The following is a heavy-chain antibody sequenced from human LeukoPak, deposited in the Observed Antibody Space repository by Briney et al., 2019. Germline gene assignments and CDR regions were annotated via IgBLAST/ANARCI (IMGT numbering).Heavy chain of an antibody. CDR2: IKQDGSEK. CDR1: GFTFSSYW. Sequence: GGSLRLSCAASGFTFSSYWMSWVRQAPGKGLEWVANIKQDGSEKYYVDSVKGRFTISRDNAKNSLYLQMNSLRAEDTAVYYCASYSSATDGLFDYWGQGTLVAVSS. D-gene: IGHD6-6*01. CDR3: ASYSSATDGLFDY. J-gene: IGHJ4*02. V-gene: IGHV3-7*01.